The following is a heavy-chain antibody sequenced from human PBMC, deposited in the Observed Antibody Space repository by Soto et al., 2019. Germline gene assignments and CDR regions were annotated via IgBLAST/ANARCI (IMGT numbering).Heavy chain of an antibody. CDR3: AKTVTTLYKWFDP. CDR2: VFSSGST. V-gene: IGHV4-59*08. D-gene: IGHD4-4*01. J-gene: IGHJ5*02. CDR1: GGSISGYY. Sequence: QMQLPESGPGLVKPSETLSLPCTVSGGSISGYYWSWLRQSPEQGLAWIGHVFSSGSTKYIPSLKIRVTIAVDTSKHHCSLNLSSVTAADTAVYYCAKTVTTLYKWFDPWGQGILVTVSS.